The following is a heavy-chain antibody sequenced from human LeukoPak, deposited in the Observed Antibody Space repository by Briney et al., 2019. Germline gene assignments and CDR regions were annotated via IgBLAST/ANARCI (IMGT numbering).Heavy chain of an antibody. CDR3: ARGAHYNILTAYFDY. Sequence: SETLSLTCAVSGGSINRGGYSWSWIRQPPGKGLEWIGYIYHSGSTYYNPSLESRVTISLDRSKNQFSLKLTSVTAADTAVYYCARGAHYNILTAYFDYWGQGTLVTASS. D-gene: IGHD3-9*01. V-gene: IGHV4-30-2*01. CDR1: GGSINRGGYS. CDR2: IYHSGST. J-gene: IGHJ4*02.